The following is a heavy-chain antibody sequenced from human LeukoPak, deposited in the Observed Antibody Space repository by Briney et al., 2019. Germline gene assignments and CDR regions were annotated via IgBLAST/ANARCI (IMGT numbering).Heavy chain of an antibody. CDR1: GFTLSSYS. Sequence: GGSLRLSCETSGFTLSSYSINWVRQAPGKGLEWVSYISINSTIYQAKSVKGRFTVARDNAKNSLYLQMNSLRAEDTAVYYCSTAKFDSWGQGTLVTVSS. CDR3: STAKFDS. J-gene: IGHJ4*02. CDR2: ISINSTI. V-gene: IGHV3-48*01.